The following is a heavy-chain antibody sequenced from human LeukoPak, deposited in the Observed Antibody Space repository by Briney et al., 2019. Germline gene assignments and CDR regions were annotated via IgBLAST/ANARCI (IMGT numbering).Heavy chain of an antibody. CDR2: IYYSGST. Sequence: SETLSLTCTVSDGSISSYYWSWIRQPPGKGLEWIGYIYYSGSTNYNPSPKSRVTISVDTSKNQFSLKLSSVTAADTAVYYCAARGPDDFWSGYGIGSPYYYYMDVRGKGTTVTVSS. V-gene: IGHV4-59*01. D-gene: IGHD3-3*01. J-gene: IGHJ6*03. CDR1: DGSISSYY. CDR3: AARGPDDFWSGYGIGSPYYYYMDV.